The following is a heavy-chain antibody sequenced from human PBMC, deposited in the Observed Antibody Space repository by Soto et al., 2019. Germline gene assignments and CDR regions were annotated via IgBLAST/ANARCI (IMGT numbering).Heavy chain of an antibody. CDR2: IKSKTDIGTT. D-gene: IGHD6-19*01. J-gene: IGHJ6*02. V-gene: IGHV3-15*07. Sequence: GGSLRLSCAASGFTFSNAWMNWVRQAPGKGLEWVGRIKSKTDIGTTDYAAPVKGRFTISGDDSKKTLYLQMNSLNTEDTAVYYCTTEDRVSSGWSIYYYYGMDVWGQGTTVTVSS. CDR1: GFTFSNAW. CDR3: TTEDRVSSGWSIYYYYGMDV.